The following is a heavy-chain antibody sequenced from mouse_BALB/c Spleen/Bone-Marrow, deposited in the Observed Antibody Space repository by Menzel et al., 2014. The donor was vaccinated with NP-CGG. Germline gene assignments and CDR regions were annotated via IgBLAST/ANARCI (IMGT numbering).Heavy chain of an antibody. CDR3: AISVSLRAMDY. CDR1: GYSFTGYN. D-gene: IGHD1-1*01. CDR2: IDPYYGGT. Sequence: EVQLQQSGPELEKPGASVKISCKAFGYSFTGYNMNWVKQSNGKSLEWIGDIDPYYGGTSYNQKLKDKTTLTVDKSSSTAYMQLKSLTSEDSAVYYCAISVSLRAMDYWGQGTSVTVSS. J-gene: IGHJ4*01. V-gene: IGHV1-39*01.